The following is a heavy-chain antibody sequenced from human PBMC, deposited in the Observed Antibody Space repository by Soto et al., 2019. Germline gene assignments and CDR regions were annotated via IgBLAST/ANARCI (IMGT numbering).Heavy chain of an antibody. V-gene: IGHV1-46*03. J-gene: IGHJ5*02. D-gene: IGHD3-10*01. CDR2: INPSGGST. Sequence: GASVKVSCKASGYTFTSYYMHWVRQAPGQGLEWMGIINPSGGSTSYAQKFQGRVTMTRDTSTSTVYMELSSLRSEDTAVYYCASGGLLWFGELSLVSGWFDPWGQGTLVTVSS. CDR3: ASGGLLWFGELSLVSGWFDP. CDR1: GYTFTSYY.